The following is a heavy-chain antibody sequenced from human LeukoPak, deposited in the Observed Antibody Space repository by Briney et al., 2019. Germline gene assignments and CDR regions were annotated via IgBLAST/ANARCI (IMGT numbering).Heavy chain of an antibody. Sequence: GGSLILSCAASGFTFSSYWMHWVRQAPGKGLVWVSRINSDGSSRSYADSVRGRFTISRDNANNTLYLQMNSLRAEDTAVYYCARHPTLYPDWGQGTLVTVSS. D-gene: IGHD2-8*01. J-gene: IGHJ4*02. CDR3: ARHPTLYPD. CDR2: INSDGSSR. CDR1: GFTFSSYW. V-gene: IGHV3-74*01.